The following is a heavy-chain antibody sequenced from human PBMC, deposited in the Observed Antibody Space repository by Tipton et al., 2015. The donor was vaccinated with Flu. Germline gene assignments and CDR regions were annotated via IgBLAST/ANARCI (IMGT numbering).Heavy chain of an antibody. CDR1: GVSISSYY. Sequence: TLSLTCTVSGVSISSYYWSWIRQPPGKGLEWIGYIYYSGSTTYNPSLKSRVSMSADTSMNQFSLRLNSMTAADTAIYYCARVLAGHFGEGYFFDYWGQGALVTVSS. CDR3: ARVLAGHFGEGYFFDY. V-gene: IGHV4-59*01. CDR2: IYYSGST. D-gene: IGHD3-10*01. J-gene: IGHJ4*02.